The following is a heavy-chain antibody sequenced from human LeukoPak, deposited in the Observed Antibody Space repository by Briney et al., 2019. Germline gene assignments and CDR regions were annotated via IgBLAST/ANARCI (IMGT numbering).Heavy chain of an antibody. J-gene: IGHJ4*02. CDR3: AIKRGYCSSTSCYNGY. D-gene: IGHD2-2*02. CDR2: ISGSGGST. V-gene: IGHV3-23*01. CDR1: GFTCSSYA. Sequence: GGSLRLSCAASGFTCSSYAMSWVRQAPGKGLEWVSAISGSGGSTYYADSVKGRFTISRDNSKNTLYLQMNSLRAEDTAVYYCAIKRGYCSSTSCYNGYWGQGTLVTVSS.